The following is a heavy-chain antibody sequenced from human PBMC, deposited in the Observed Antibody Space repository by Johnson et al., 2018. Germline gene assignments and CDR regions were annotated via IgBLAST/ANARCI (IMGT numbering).Heavy chain of an antibody. J-gene: IGHJ6*02. CDR1: GGTFSSYP. CDR3: ATYYDDSSGYVYYSYGMDV. CDR2: IIPIFGAA. D-gene: IGHD3-22*01. Sequence: QVQLVESGAEVKKPGSSVKVSCKASGGTFSSYPISWVRQAPGQGLEWMGGIIPIFGAAKYAHNFQGRLTITADESTSTAYMELSSLRSEDTAVYYCATYYDDSSGYVYYSYGMDVWGQGTTVTVSS. V-gene: IGHV1-69*01.